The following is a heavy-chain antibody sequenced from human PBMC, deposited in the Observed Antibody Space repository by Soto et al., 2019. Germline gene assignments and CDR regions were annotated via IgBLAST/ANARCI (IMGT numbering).Heavy chain of an antibody. Sequence: QVQLQESGPGLVKPSETLSLTCTVSGGSVSSGYYYWSWIRQPPGKELEWLGYIYHSGSTNYNPSLKRRATISLDTSENQFSLKLSSVTAADTAVYYCARDSGMDSNSLDYWGQGTLVTVSS. CDR2: IYHSGST. CDR1: GGSVSSGYYY. V-gene: IGHV4-61*01. J-gene: IGHJ4*02. CDR3: ARDSGMDSNSLDY. D-gene: IGHD1-26*01.